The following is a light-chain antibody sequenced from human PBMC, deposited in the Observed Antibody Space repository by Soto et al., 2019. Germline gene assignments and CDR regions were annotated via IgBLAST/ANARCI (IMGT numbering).Light chain of an antibody. Sequence: DIVLTQSPATLSVSPGERATLSCRASQSVSSNLAWYQQKPGQAPKLVIYGASTRATGIPARFSGSGSKTEFTLTISSLQSEDFAVYYCQQYDNWPRTFGHGTRVEIK. CDR3: QQYDNWPRT. CDR1: QSVSSN. V-gene: IGKV3D-15*01. J-gene: IGKJ1*01. CDR2: GAS.